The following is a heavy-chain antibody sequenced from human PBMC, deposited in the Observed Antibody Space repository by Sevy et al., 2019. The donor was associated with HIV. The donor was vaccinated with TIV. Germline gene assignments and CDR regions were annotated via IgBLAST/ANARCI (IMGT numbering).Heavy chain of an antibody. Sequence: GGSLRLSCAASGFTFSSYAMSWVRQAPGKGLEWVSAISGSGGSTYYADSVKGRFTISRDNSKNTLYLQMNSLRVEDTAVYYCAKFFLYSGYDRGLDYWGQGTLVTVSS. D-gene: IGHD5-12*01. J-gene: IGHJ4*02. V-gene: IGHV3-23*01. CDR1: GFTFSSYA. CDR2: ISGSGGST. CDR3: AKFFLYSGYDRGLDY.